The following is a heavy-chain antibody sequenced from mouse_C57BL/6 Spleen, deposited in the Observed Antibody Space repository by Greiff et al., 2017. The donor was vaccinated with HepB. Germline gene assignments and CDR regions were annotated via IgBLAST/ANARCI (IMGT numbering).Heavy chain of an antibody. CDR3: AGSGYYYGSSYGYFDV. J-gene: IGHJ1*03. D-gene: IGHD1-1*01. V-gene: IGHV1-84*01. CDR2: IYPGSGNT. CDR1: GYTFTDYY. Sequence: QVQLQQSGPELVKPGASVKISCKASGYTFTDYYINWVKQRPGQGLEWIGWIYPGSGNTKYNEKFKGKATLTVDKSSSTAYMQLSSLTSEDSAVYFCAGSGYYYGSSYGYFDVWGTGTTVTVSS.